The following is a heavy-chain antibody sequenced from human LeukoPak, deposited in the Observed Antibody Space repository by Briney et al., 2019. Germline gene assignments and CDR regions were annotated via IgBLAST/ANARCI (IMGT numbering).Heavy chain of an antibody. Sequence: SETLSLTCTVSGGSISSYYWSWIRQPPGKGLEWIGYIYYSGSTNYNPSLKSRVAISVDTSKNQFSLKLSSVTAADTAVYYCARAGGYYDSSGYSLFDYWGQGTLVTVSS. J-gene: IGHJ4*02. CDR1: GGSISSYY. V-gene: IGHV4-59*01. CDR2: IYYSGST. CDR3: ARAGGYYDSSGYSLFDY. D-gene: IGHD3-22*01.